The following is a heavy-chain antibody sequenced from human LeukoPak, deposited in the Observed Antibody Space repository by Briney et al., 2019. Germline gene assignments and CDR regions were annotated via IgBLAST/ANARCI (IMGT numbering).Heavy chain of an antibody. V-gene: IGHV4-4*07. CDR2: IYTSGST. CDR1: GGSISSYY. D-gene: IGHD2-2*01. J-gene: IGHJ5*02. CDR3: ARDTRSTGSNWFDP. Sequence: PSETLSLTCTVSGGSISSYYWSWIRQPAGKGLEWIGRIYTSGSTNYNPSLKSRVTMSVDTSKNQFSLKLSSVTAADTAVYYCARDTRSTGSNWFDPWGQGTLVTVSS.